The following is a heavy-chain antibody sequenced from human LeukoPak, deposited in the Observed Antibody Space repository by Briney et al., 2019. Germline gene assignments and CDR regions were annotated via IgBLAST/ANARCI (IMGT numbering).Heavy chain of an antibody. CDR3: AKPISGGLAVTADWFAP. CDR1: GFAFSFFA. V-gene: IGHV3-23*01. D-gene: IGHD6-19*01. Sequence: GWSLRLSCEASGFAFSFFAMSWLRQAPGKGLEWVSTINANSGTRSYAASVRGRFTISRDNSKNTLYLQLNTLPADDTAVYYCAKPISGGLAVTADWFAPWGQGTLVVASS. CDR2: INANSGTR. J-gene: IGHJ5*01.